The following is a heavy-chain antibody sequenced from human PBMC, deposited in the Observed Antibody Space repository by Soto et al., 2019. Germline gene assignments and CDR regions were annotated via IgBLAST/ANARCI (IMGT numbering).Heavy chain of an antibody. CDR1: GFTFSNHW. V-gene: IGHV3-7*04. J-gene: IGHJ4*02. D-gene: IGHD3-10*01. CDR3: ARWIRGTPDY. Sequence: DVQLVASGGGLVQPGGSLTLPCAVSGFTFSNHWMGWVRQNPRKGLEWVANISQDGRGKYYVDSLRGRFNIFRDNANDSLYVHMSSLGVEDTGIYHCARWIRGTPDYWGQGTLVTVSS. CDR2: ISQDGRGK.